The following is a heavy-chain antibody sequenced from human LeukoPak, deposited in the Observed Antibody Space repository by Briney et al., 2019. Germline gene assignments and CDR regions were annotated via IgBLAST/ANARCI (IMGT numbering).Heavy chain of an antibody. V-gene: IGHV3-30*02. Sequence: GGSLRLSCAASGLTFSIYGMQWVRQAPGKGREWVRFVRYDQSATVYADSVEGRLALSRDNYENTVYRKVNRQRVEDTALYFSVKDQGEYSGSRCYLRFLEYWGQGTLVIVSS. CDR3: VKDQGEYSGSRCYLRFLEY. J-gene: IGHJ4*02. CDR1: GLTFSIYG. D-gene: IGHD3-3*01. CDR2: VRYDQSAT.